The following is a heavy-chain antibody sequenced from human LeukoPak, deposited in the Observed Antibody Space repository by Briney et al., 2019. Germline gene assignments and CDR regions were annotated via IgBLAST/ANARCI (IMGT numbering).Heavy chain of an antibody. CDR2: IYYSGST. V-gene: IGHV4-39*01. J-gene: IGHJ6*02. Sequence: SSETLSLTCIVSGGSISSSSYYWGWIRQPPGKGLEWIGSIYYSGSTYYNPSLKSRVTISVDTSKDQFSLKLSSVTAADTAVYYCARQLRGGGSYKVRYYGMDVWGQGTTVTVSS. CDR3: ARQLRGGGSYKVRYYGMDV. D-gene: IGHD1-26*01. CDR1: GGSISSSSYY.